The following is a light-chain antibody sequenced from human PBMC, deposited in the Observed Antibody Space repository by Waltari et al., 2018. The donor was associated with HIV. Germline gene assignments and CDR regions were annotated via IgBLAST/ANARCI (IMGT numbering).Light chain of an antibody. V-gene: IGLV4-60*03. Sequence: QPVLTQSSSASASLGSSVKLTCTLTSGHRNYIIPWHQQQPGKAPRYLMKLEGSGNYNTGSGVPDRFSGSSSGADRYLTISNLQSEDEADYYCETWDSSTHVVFGGGTKVTVL. CDR3: ETWDSSTHVV. CDR1: SGHRNYI. J-gene: IGLJ2*01. CDR2: LEGSGNY.